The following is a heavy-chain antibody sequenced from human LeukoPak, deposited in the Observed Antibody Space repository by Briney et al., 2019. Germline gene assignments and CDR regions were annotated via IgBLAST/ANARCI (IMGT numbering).Heavy chain of an antibody. Sequence: ASVKVSCKASGYTFANYVITWVRQAPGQGLEWMGWISTYDGNTNYEQNLQGRVTMTTDTSTSTAYMELKSLRSDDTAVYYCARALVTGLYYYMDVWGKGTTVTVSS. CDR3: ARALVTGLYYYMDV. J-gene: IGHJ6*03. D-gene: IGHD1-20*01. CDR2: ISTYDGNT. CDR1: GYTFANYV. V-gene: IGHV1-18*01.